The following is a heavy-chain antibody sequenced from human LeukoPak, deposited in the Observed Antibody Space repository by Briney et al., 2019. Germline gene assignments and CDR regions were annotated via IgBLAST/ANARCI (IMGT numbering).Heavy chain of an antibody. V-gene: IGHV4-39*01. CDR2: IYNSGST. J-gene: IGHJ1*01. CDR1: GASISNSGYY. Sequence: PSETLSLTCSVSGASISNSGYYWGWIRQPPGKGLEYIGKIYNSGSTYYNPSLKSRVSIFVDKSKNQLSLKLTSVTAADTAVYYCARFPSESSGAYYDYFLHWGPGTLVAVSS. CDR3: ARFPSESSGAYYDYFLH. D-gene: IGHD2-21*01.